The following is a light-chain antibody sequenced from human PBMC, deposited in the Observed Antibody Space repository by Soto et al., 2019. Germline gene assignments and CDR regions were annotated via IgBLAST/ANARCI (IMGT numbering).Light chain of an antibody. CDR3: QQSYSMPPT. CDR1: QSISSY. CDR2: AAS. Sequence: QSPSSLSASSVNVVTITSRASQSISSYVSWYQQKPGKAPKLLIYAASSLQSGVPSRFSGSGSGTDFTLTISSLQPEDFATYYCQQSYSMPPTFGQGTMVDI. V-gene: IGKV1-39*01. J-gene: IGKJ1*01.